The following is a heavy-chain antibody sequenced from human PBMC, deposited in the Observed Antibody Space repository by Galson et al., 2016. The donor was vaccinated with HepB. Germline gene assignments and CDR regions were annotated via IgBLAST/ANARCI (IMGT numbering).Heavy chain of an antibody. V-gene: IGHV1-69*13. Sequence: SVKVSCKASGDAFSSYAISWVRQAPGQGLEWMGGIIPIFGTTNHAQRFQGRVRITADESTSTVYMELSSLRSDDTAVYYCAAHVGNKSWGRKALDYWGQGTLVTVSS. CDR2: IIPIFGTT. CDR1: GDAFSSYA. D-gene: IGHD1/OR15-1a*01. CDR3: AAHVGNKSWGRKALDY. J-gene: IGHJ4*02.